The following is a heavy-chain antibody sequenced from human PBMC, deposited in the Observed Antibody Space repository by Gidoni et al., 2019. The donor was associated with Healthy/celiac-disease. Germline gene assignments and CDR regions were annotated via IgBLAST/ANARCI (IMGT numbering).Heavy chain of an antibody. V-gene: IGHV3-9*01. CDR2: ISCNRGSI. D-gene: IGHD3-22*01. CDR3: AKSLKKWLLPNAGFDY. CDR1: GLTFHDYA. Sequence: EVPLVESGGGLVQPGRSLRLSCPASGLTFHDYAMHWVRQAPGKGLEWVSGISCNRGSIGYSDSVKGRFTSSRDNAKNSLYLQMNSLRAEDTAVYYCAKSLKKWLLPNAGFDYWGQGTLVTVSS. J-gene: IGHJ4*02.